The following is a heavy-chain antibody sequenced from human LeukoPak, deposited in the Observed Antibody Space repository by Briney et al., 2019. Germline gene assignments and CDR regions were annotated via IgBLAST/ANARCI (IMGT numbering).Heavy chain of an antibody. CDR2: IYYSGST. D-gene: IGHD3-10*01. CDR1: GGSISSYY. CDR3: ARAPSTADYYGSGSYLYYGMDV. J-gene: IGHJ6*02. Sequence: PSETLSLTCTVSGGSISSYYWSWIRQPPGKGLEWIGYIYYSGSTNYNPSLKSRVTISVDTSKNQFSLKLSSVTAADTAVYYCARAPSTADYYGSGSYLYYGMDVWGQGTTVTVSS. V-gene: IGHV4-59*08.